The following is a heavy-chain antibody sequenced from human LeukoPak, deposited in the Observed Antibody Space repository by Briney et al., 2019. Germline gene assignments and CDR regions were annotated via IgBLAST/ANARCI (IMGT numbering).Heavy chain of an antibody. J-gene: IGHJ4*02. V-gene: IGHV1-18*01. Sequence: ASVKVSCKASGYTFTGFGISWVRQAPGQGLEWMGWITTKNGNTNYAQNLRGRVTMTTDTSTNTVYMELRSLRSDDTAVYFCVRDSLGGFCSSSDCVLGVYWGQGTLVTVSS. CDR2: ITTKNGNT. D-gene: IGHD2-2*01. CDR1: GYTFTGFG. CDR3: VRDSLGGFCSSSDCVLGVY.